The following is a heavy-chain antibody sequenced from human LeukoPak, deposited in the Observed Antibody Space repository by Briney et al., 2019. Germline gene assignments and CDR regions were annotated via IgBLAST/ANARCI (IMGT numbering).Heavy chain of an antibody. D-gene: IGHD3-16*01. V-gene: IGHV1-18*01. Sequence: ASVKVSCKASGYTFTSYGISWVRQAPGQGLEWMGWISAYNGNTNYAQKLQGRVTMTTDTSTSTAYMELRSLRSDDTAVYYCARDQVVGVPKGEGPQNWFDPWGQGTLVTVSS. CDR1: GYTFTSYG. J-gene: IGHJ5*02. CDR2: ISAYNGNT. CDR3: ARDQVVGVPKGEGPQNWFDP.